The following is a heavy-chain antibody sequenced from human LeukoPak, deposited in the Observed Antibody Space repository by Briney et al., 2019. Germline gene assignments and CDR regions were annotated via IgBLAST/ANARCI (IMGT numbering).Heavy chain of an antibody. V-gene: IGHV3-48*03. CDR2: ISSTSNTI. D-gene: IGHD3-22*01. CDR3: ARTYDSSGYYGGAFDI. Sequence: GGSLRLSCAASGFTFSSYEMNWVRQAPGKGLEWVSYISSTSNTIYYVDSVKGRFTISRDNAKISLYLQMNGLRAEDTAVYYCARTYDSSGYYGGAFDIWGQGTMVTVSS. CDR1: GFTFSSYE. J-gene: IGHJ3*02.